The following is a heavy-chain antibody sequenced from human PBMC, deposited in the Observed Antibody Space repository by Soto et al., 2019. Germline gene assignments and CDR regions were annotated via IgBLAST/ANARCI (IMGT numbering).Heavy chain of an antibody. CDR2: IIPILGIA. CDR3: AIDRITGTLENYYYMDV. V-gene: IGHV1-69*08. Sequence: QVQLVQSGAEVKKPGSSVKVSCKASGGTFSSYTISWVRQAPGQGLEWMGRIIPILGIANYAQKFQGRVTITADKSTSTAYMELSSLRSEDTAVYYCAIDRITGTLENYYYMDVWGKGTTVTGSS. D-gene: IGHD1-7*01. CDR1: GGTFSSYT. J-gene: IGHJ6*03.